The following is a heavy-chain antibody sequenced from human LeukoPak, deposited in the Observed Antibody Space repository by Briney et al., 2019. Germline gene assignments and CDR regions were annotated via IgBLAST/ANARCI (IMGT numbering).Heavy chain of an antibody. V-gene: IGHV3-23*01. J-gene: IGHJ4*02. CDR1: GFAFRTYA. D-gene: IGHD3-3*01. Sequence: GGSLRLSCAASGFAFRTYAMTWVRQAPARGLEWVAAISGRGDSTYYADSVKGRFTISRDNSKSTLYLQMNSLRAEDTAVYYCAKDHRENSLEGSFDYWGQGTLVTVSS. CDR2: ISGRGDST. CDR3: AKDHRENSLEGSFDY.